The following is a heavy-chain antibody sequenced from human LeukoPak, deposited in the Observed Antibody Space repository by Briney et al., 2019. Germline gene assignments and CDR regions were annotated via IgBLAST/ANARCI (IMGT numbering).Heavy chain of an antibody. D-gene: IGHD6-19*01. CDR3: ARGEAVANSFDY. V-gene: IGHV4-59*01. J-gene: IGHJ4*02. Sequence: PSETLSLTCTVSGGSISSYYWSWIRQPPGKGLEWIGYIYYSGSTNYNPSLKSRVTVSVDTSKNQFSLKLSSVTAADTAVYYCARGEAVANSFDYWGQGTLVIVSS. CDR1: GGSISSYY. CDR2: IYYSGST.